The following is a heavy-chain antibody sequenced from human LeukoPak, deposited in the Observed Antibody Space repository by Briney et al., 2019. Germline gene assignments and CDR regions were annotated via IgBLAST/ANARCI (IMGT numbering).Heavy chain of an antibody. J-gene: IGHJ5*02. D-gene: IGHD1-14*01. CDR3: ARIGREPRPNWFYP. V-gene: IGHV4-39*07. Sequence: SETLSLTCTVSGGSISSSSYYWGWFRQPPGKGLEWIGYIYYNGFTRYNPSLKSRVTISGDTSKNQFSLKVSSVTAADTAVYYCARIGREPRPNWFYPWAREPLSSSPQ. CDR1: GGSISSSSYY. CDR2: IYYNGFT.